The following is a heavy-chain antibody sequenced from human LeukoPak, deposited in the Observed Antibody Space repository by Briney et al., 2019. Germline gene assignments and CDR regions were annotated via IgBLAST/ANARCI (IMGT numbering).Heavy chain of an antibody. CDR2: IIPTFGTA. J-gene: IGHJ4*02. CDR3: ARGARIAAAGTFSAFDY. D-gene: IGHD6-13*01. V-gene: IGHV1-69*05. Sequence: SVKVSCKASGGTFSSYAISWVRQAPGQGLEWMGRIIPTFGTANYAQKFQGRVTITTDESTSTAYMELSSLRSEDTAVYYCARGARIAAAGTFSAFDYWGQGTLVTVSS. CDR1: GGTFSSYA.